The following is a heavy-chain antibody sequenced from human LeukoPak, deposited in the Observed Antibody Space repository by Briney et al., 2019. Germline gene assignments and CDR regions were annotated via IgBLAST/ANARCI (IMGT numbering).Heavy chain of an antibody. Sequence: ASVKVSFKASGGTFSSYAIRWVRQAPGQGLEWMGGIIPIFGTANYAQKFQGRVTITADESTSTAYMELSSLRSEDTAVYYCAREGITMVQGDSDAFDIWGQGTMVTVSS. J-gene: IGHJ3*02. CDR3: AREGITMVQGDSDAFDI. CDR1: GGTFSSYA. D-gene: IGHD3-10*01. CDR2: IIPIFGTA. V-gene: IGHV1-69*13.